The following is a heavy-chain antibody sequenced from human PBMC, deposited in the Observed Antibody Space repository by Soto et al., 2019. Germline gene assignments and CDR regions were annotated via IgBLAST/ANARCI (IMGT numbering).Heavy chain of an antibody. J-gene: IGHJ4*01. D-gene: IGHD1-26*01. CDR2: IYYSGST. CDR3: AREGIGYYGYYFDY. V-gene: IGHV4-31*02. Sequence: PRKCLEWIGYIYYSGSTYYNPSLKSRVTISADTSKNQFSLKLSSVTAADTDLYYRAREGIGYYGYYFDYW.